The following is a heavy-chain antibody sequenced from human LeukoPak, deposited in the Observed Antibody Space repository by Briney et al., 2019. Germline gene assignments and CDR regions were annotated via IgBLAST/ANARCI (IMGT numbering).Heavy chain of an antibody. CDR3: ARTTYYYDSSGRGDPISNFDY. CDR1: GGSISSYY. Sequence: SETLSLTCTVSGGSISSYYWSWIRQPPGKGLEWIGYIYTSGSTNYNPSLKSRVTMSVDTSKNQFSLRLSSVTAADTAVYYCARTTYYYDSSGRGDPISNFDYWGQGTLVTVSS. J-gene: IGHJ4*02. D-gene: IGHD3-22*01. CDR2: IYTSGST. V-gene: IGHV4-4*09.